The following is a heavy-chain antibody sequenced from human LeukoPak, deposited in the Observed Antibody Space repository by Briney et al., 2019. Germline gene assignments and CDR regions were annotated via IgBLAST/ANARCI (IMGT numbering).Heavy chain of an antibody. Sequence: SETLSLTCTVSGDSTSSGDSYWSWIRQPPGKGLEWIGYIYYNGSTYYNPSLKSRVTISVDTSKNQFLLKLSSVAAADTAVYYCARGSDCSSTSCLTDAFDIWGQGRMVTVSS. V-gene: IGHV4-30-4*01. D-gene: IGHD2-2*01. CDR3: ARGSDCSSTSCLTDAFDI. CDR1: GDSTSSGDSY. J-gene: IGHJ3*02. CDR2: IYYNGST.